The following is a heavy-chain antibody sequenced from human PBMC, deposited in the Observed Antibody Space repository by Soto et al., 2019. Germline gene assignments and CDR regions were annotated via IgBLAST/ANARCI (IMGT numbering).Heavy chain of an antibody. CDR1: GFTFSSYW. J-gene: IGHJ4*02. Sequence: GGSLRLSCAASGFTFSSYWMHWVRQAPGKGLVWVSRINSDGSSTRYADAVKGRFTISRDNAKNTLALQMNSLRAEDTAVYYSARDTGLLGYCSSTSCYISDYWGQGTLVTVSS. CDR2: INSDGSST. D-gene: IGHD2-2*02. CDR3: ARDTGLLGYCSSTSCYISDY. V-gene: IGHV3-74*01.